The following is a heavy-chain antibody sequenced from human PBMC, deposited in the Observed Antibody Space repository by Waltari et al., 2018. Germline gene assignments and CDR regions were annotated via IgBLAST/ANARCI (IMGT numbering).Heavy chain of an antibody. CDR3: ARMSGAAAGKFDY. Sequence: QVQLQESGPGLVKPSETLSLTCIVSGTSITIYYWSWIRQPPGKGLEWIGLISDIGNTKYNPSLKSRVTISGDTSKNQFSLKMSAVTAADTAVFYCARMSGAAAGKFDYWGQGTLVTVSS. V-gene: IGHV4-59*01. CDR1: GTSITIYY. D-gene: IGHD6-13*01. J-gene: IGHJ4*02. CDR2: ISDIGNT.